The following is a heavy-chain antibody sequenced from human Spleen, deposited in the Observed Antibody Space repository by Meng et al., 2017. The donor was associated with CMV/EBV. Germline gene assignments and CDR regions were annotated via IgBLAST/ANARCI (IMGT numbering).Heavy chain of an antibody. Sequence: GGSLRLSCAASGFTFSSYAMTWVRRAPGKGLEWVSSISSSSSYIYYADSVKGRFTISRDNAKNSLFLQMNSLRAEDTAVYYCARVAAAGRGMDVWGQGTTVTVSS. CDR2: ISSSSSYI. CDR3: ARVAAAGRGMDV. CDR1: GFTFSSYA. J-gene: IGHJ6*02. V-gene: IGHV3-21*01. D-gene: IGHD6-13*01.